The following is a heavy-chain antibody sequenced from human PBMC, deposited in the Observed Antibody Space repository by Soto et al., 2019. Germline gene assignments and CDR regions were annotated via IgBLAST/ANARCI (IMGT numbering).Heavy chain of an antibody. J-gene: IGHJ4*02. CDR2: ISSSSSTI. D-gene: IGHD3-22*01. V-gene: IGHV3-48*04. CDR1: GFTFSSYS. Sequence: GGSLRLSCAASGFTFSSYSMNWVRQAPGKGLEWVSYISSSSSTIYYADSVKGRFTISRDNAKNSLYLQMNSLRAEDTAVYYCARDSTGANTYYYDSSGYYYESYFDYWGQGTLVTVSS. CDR3: ARDSTGANTYYYDSSGYYYESYFDY.